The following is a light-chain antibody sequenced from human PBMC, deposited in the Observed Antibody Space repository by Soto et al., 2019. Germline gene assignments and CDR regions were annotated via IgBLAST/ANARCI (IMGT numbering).Light chain of an antibody. CDR1: KLGDKY. CDR3: QAWDSSTVV. CDR2: QDS. Sequence: SYELTQPPSVSVSPGQTASITCSGDKLGDKYACWYQQKPGQSPVLVIYQDSKRPSGIPERFSGSNSGNTATLTISGTQAMDEADYYCQAWDSSTVVFGGGTKVTFL. V-gene: IGLV3-1*01. J-gene: IGLJ2*01.